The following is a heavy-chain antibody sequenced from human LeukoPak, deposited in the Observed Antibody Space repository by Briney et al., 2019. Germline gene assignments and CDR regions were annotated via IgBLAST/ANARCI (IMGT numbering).Heavy chain of an antibody. CDR1: GFTFSSYS. J-gene: IGHJ4*02. CDR3: ARGGTFRTADY. CDR2: ISSSSSYI. D-gene: IGHD2-21*02. V-gene: IGHV3-21*01. Sequence: GGSLRLSCAASGFTFSSYSMNWVRQAPGKGLEWVSSISSSSSYIYYADSVKGRFTISRDNAKNPLYLQMNSLRAEDTAVYYCARGGTFRTADYWGQGTLVTVSS.